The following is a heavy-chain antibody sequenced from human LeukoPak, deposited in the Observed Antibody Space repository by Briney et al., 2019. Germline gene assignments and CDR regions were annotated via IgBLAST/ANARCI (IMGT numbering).Heavy chain of an antibody. J-gene: IGHJ4*02. CDR2: ISGSGGGT. V-gene: IGHV3-23*01. D-gene: IGHD3-22*01. CDR3: AKRGVVIRVILVGFHKEAYYFDS. CDR1: GITLSNYA. Sequence: PGGSLRLSCAVSGITLSNYAMSWVRQAPGKGLEWVAGISGSGGGTHYADSVKGRFTTSRDNPKNTLYLQMNNLRAGDTAVYFCAKRGVVIRVILVGFHKEAYYFDSWGQGALVTVSS.